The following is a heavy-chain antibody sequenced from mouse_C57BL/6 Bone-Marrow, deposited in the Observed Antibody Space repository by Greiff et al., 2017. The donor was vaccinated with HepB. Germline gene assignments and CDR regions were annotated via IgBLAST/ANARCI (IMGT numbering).Heavy chain of an antibody. J-gene: IGHJ4*01. D-gene: IGHD1-1*01. CDR1: GFSLTSYG. Sequence: VQGVESGPGLVQPSQSLSITCTVSGFSLTSYGVHWVRQSPGKGLEWLGVIWSGGSTDYNAAFISRLSISKDNSKSQVFFKMNSLQADDTAIYYCARNYYGSSYGYYAMDYWGQGTSVTVSS. CDR2: IWSGGST. V-gene: IGHV2-2*01. CDR3: ARNYYGSSYGYYAMDY.